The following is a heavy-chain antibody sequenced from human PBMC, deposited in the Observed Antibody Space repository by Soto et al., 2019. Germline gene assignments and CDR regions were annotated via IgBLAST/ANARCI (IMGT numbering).Heavy chain of an antibody. J-gene: IGHJ4*02. D-gene: IGHD3-10*01. V-gene: IGHV3-48*02. CDR2: ISSSSSTI. Sequence: PGGSQSHSYAVSGVTCVGYSMNWISTTPGKGLEWVSYISSSSSTIYYADSVKSRFTISRDNAKNSLYLQMNSLRDEDTAVYYCSRGRRSGSYTGVHFDNWGQGPLGTLSS. CDR1: GVTCVGYS. CDR3: SRGRRSGSYTGVHFDN.